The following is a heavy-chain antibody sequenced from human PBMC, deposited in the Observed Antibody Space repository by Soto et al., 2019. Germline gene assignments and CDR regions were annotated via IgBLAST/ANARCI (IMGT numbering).Heavy chain of an antibody. V-gene: IGHV1-69*13. CDR3: ARLLVGALSYAFDI. CDR2: ITPIFGTA. CDR1: GGTFSSYA. J-gene: IGHJ3*02. Sequence: GASVKVSCKASGGTFSSYAISWVRQAPGQGLEWMGGITPIFGTANYAQKFQGRVTITADESTSTAYMELSSLRSEDTAVYYCARLLVGALSYAFDIWGQGKMVTVSS. D-gene: IGHD1-26*01.